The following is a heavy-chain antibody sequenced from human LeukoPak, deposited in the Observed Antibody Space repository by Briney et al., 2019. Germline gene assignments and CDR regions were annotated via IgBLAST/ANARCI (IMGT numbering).Heavy chain of an antibody. V-gene: IGHV1-69*13. D-gene: IGHD2-2*01. Sequence: SVKVSCKASGGTFSSYAISWVRQAPGQGLEWMGGIIPIFGTANYAQKFQGRVTITADESTSTAYMELSSLRSEDTAVYYCARSGIVVVPAAIYRSGFDYWGQGTLVTVSS. CDR1: GGTFSSYA. J-gene: IGHJ4*02. CDR3: ARSGIVVVPAAIYRSGFDY. CDR2: IIPIFGTA.